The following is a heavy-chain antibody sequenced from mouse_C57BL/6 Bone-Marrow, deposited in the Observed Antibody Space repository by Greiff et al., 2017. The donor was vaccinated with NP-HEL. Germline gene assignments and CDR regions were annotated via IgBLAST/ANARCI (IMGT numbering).Heavy chain of an antibody. CDR3: ASQFYYWKFAY. CDR2: IYPGDGDT. J-gene: IGHJ3*01. CDR1: GYAFSSYW. Sequence: QVQLQQSGAELVKPGASVKISCKASGYAFSSYWMNWVKQRPGKGLEWIGQIYPGDGDTNYNGKFKGKATLTADKSSSTAYMQLSSLTSEESAVYFCASQFYYWKFAYWGQGTLVTVSA. D-gene: IGHD2-1*01. V-gene: IGHV1-80*01.